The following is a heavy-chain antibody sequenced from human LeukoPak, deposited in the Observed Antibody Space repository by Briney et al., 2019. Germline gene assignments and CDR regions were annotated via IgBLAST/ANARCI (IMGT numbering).Heavy chain of an antibody. CDR1: GGSISSGTYY. D-gene: IGHD2-2*01. CDR2: IYYSGST. J-gene: IGHJ4*02. CDR3: ARLGGPAAVDY. V-gene: IGHV4-61*01. Sequence: SETLSLTCTVSGGSISSGTYYWSWIRQPPGKGLEWIAYIYYSGSTKYNPSLRSRVTMSADTSKNQFSLKLTSVTAADTAVYYCARLGGPAAVDYWGQGTLVTVSS.